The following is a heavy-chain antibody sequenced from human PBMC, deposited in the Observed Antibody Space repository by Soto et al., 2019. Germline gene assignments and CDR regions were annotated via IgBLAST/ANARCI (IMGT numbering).Heavy chain of an antibody. Sequence: QVQLQESGPGLVKPSETLSLTCTVSVSGGSVSTGVHYWSWIRQPPGTGLEWIGYIYYSGSTNYSPSLKSRVTISVDTSKNQFSLKLTSMAAADTAVYYCARGYYTSWYWFDRWGRGTLVTVSS. CDR1: GGSVSTGVHY. CDR3: ARGYYTSWYWFDR. V-gene: IGHV4-61*08. D-gene: IGHD6-13*01. J-gene: IGHJ2*01. CDR2: IYYSGST.